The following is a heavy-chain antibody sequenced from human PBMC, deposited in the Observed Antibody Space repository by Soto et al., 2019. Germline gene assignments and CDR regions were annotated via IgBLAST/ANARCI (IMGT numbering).Heavy chain of an antibody. D-gene: IGHD3-9*01. V-gene: IGHV4-59*08. CDR2: IYYTGSP. J-gene: IGHJ5*02. CDR3: ARLKIDYDLVTGYYKHGFDP. Sequence: QVQLQESGPSLVRPSETLSLTCTVSGDSMNSYYWSWIRQPPGQGLDWIVYIYYTGSPNYNPSLKRRVSVSLDTSKNQCALSLSSVTAADTAIYYCARLKIDYDLVTGYYKHGFDPWGQGTVVTVAS. CDR1: GDSMNSYY.